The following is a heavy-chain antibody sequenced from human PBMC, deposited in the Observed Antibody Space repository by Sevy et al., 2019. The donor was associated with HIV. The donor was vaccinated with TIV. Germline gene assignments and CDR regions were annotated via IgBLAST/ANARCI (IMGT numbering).Heavy chain of an antibody. J-gene: IGHJ6*02. CDR2: IKQDGSEK. Sequence: GGSLRLSCAASEFTFSSYWMSWVRQAPGKGLEWVANIKQDGSEKYYVDSVKGRFTISRDNAKNSLYLQMNSLRAEDTAVSYCARSGGSYDYDMDVWGQGTTVTVSS. CDR3: ARSGGSYDYDMDV. CDR1: EFTFSSYW. D-gene: IGHD1-26*01. V-gene: IGHV3-7*01.